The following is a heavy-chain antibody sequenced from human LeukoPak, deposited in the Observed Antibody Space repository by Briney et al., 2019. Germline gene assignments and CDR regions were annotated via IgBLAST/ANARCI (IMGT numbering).Heavy chain of an antibody. V-gene: IGHV4-59*01. D-gene: IGHD3-22*01. CDR3: ARDVSFWSSGYLRRYNWFDP. CDR1: GRSISSYY. Sequence: SETLSLTCTVSGRSISSYYWSWIRQPPGKGLELIGYIYYSGSTNYNPSLKSRFTIPVDTSKNQFSLKLSSVTAADTALYYCARDVSFWSSGYLRRYNWFDPWGQGTLVTVSS. CDR2: IYYSGST. J-gene: IGHJ5*02.